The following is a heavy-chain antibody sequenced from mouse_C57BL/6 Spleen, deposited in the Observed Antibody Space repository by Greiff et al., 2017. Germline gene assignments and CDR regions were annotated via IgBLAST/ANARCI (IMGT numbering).Heavy chain of an antibody. J-gene: IGHJ2*01. CDR2: INPNNGGT. Sequence: EVQLQQSGPELVKPGASVKISCKASGYTFTDYYMNWVKQSHGKSLEWIGDINPNNGGTSYNQKFKGKATLTVDKSSSTAYMELRSLTSEDSAVYYCAAYYSNYPYYFDCWGQGTTLTVSS. CDR3: AAYYSNYPYYFDC. CDR1: GYTFTDYY. V-gene: IGHV1-26*01. D-gene: IGHD2-5*01.